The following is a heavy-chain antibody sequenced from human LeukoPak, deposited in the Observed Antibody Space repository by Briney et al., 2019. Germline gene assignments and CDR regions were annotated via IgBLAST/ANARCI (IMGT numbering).Heavy chain of an antibody. V-gene: IGHV4-39*01. J-gene: IGHJ5*02. CDR2: IYYSGST. CDR3: ARHPYQLLWLSWFDP. D-gene: IGHD2-2*01. CDR1: GGSSSSSRCY. Sequence: PSETLSLTCTGSGGSSSSSRCYWGGIRQPPGKGLEWIGSIYYSGSTYYNPSLKSRVTISVDTSKNQFSLKLSSVTATDTAVYYCARHPYQLLWLSWFDPWGQGTLVTVSS.